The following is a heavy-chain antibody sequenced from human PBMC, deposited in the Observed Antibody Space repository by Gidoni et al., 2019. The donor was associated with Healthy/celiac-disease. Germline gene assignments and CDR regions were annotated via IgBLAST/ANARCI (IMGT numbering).Heavy chain of an antibody. V-gene: IGHV3-30-3*01. J-gene: IGHJ4*02. D-gene: IGHD3-9*01. CDR2: ISYDGSNK. Sequence: QVQLVESGGGVVQPGRSLRLSCAASGFTFSSYAMHWVRQAPGNGLEWVAVISYDGSNKYYADSVKGRFSISRDNSKNTLYLQMNSLRAEDTAVYYCALNYDILTGDYYFDYWGQGTLVTVSP. CDR1: GFTFSSYA. CDR3: ALNYDILTGDYYFDY.